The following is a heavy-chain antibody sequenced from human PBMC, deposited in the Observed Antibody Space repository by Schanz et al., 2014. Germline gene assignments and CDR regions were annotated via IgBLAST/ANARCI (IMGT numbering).Heavy chain of an antibody. J-gene: IGHJ5*01. D-gene: IGHD2-15*01. Sequence: EVQLAESGGGLVQPGGSLRLSCAASGFTFSSYWMHWVRQVPGKGLVWVSRIKSDGSSTSYADSVKGRFTISRDNAKNTLYLQMNSLRAEDTAVYYCAKTPREYCNYDNCPNWFDSWGQGTLXTASS. CDR1: GFTFSSYW. CDR3: AKTPREYCNYDNCPNWFDS. V-gene: IGHV3-74*02. CDR2: IKSDGSST.